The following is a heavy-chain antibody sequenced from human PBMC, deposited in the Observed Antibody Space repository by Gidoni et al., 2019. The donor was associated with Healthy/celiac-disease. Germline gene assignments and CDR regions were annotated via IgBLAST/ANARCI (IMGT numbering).Heavy chain of an antibody. CDR3: ARDPRWLQLPPCFDY. CDR1: GFTFSSYS. J-gene: IGHJ4*02. CDR2: ISSSSIYI. D-gene: IGHD1-1*01. V-gene: IGHV3-21*01. Sequence: EVQLVESGGGLGKPGGSLRLSCAASGFTFSSYSMNWVRQAPGKGLEWVSSISSSSIYIYYADSVKGQFTISRDNAKNSLYLQMNSLRAEDTAVYYCARDPRWLQLPPCFDYWGPGTLVTVSS.